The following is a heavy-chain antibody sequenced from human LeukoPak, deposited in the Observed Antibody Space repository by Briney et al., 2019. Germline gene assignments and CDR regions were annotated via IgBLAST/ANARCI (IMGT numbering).Heavy chain of an antibody. CDR3: ARDLMMGVGYYYYYGMDV. Sequence: PGGSLRLSCAASGFTFSDYYMSWIRQAPGKGREWVSYISSSGSTIYYADSVKGRFTISRDNAKNSLYLQMNSLRAEDTAVYYCARDLMMGVGYYYYYGMDVWRHGTTVTVSS. J-gene: IGHJ6*02. V-gene: IGHV3-11*01. CDR2: ISSSGSTI. CDR1: GFTFSDYY. D-gene: IGHD3-16*01.